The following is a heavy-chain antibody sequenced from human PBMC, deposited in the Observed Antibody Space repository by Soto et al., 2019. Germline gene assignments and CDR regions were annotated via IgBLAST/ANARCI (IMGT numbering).Heavy chain of an antibody. CDR1: GGSISSSTYY. CDR2: MYYTGNK. Sequence: ASETLSLTCTVSGGSISSSTYYWDWIRQPPGKGLEWIGAMYYTGNKTYNPSLESRVTMSVDTSKNQFSLKLSSVTPTDTAVYYCARRSSSSLGSLFDPWGRGILVTVSS. CDR3: ARRSSSSLGSLFDP. J-gene: IGHJ5*02. V-gene: IGHV4-39*01. D-gene: IGHD6-6*01.